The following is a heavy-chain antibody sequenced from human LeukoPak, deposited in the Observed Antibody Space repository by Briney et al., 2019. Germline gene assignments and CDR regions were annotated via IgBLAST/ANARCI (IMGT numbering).Heavy chain of an antibody. Sequence: SETLSLTCTVSGGSISSSSYYWGWIRQPPGKGLEWIGSIYYSGSTYYNPSLKSRVTISVDTSKNQFSLKLSSVTAADTAVYYCARRLTQYDCFDPWARESWSPSPQ. D-gene: IGHD2-2*01. CDR2: IYYSGST. CDR1: GGSISSSSYY. V-gene: IGHV4-39*01. CDR3: ARRLTQYDCFDP. J-gene: IGHJ5*02.